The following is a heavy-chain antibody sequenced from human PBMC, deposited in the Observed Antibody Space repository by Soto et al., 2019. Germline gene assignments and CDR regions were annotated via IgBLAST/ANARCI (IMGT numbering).Heavy chain of an antibody. D-gene: IGHD3-16*01. CDR3: ARDLLGAADWGVNWFDP. V-gene: IGHV3-7*03. J-gene: IGHJ5*02. CDR1: GLTLSSYW. CDR2: IRQDGNEK. Sequence: GGSLRLSCAASGLTLSSYWMSWVRQAPGKGLEWVANIRQDGNEKYYVDSVRGRFTISRDNAKNSPYLQVNSLSAEDTAVYYCARDLLGAADWGVNWFDPWGQGTLVTVSS.